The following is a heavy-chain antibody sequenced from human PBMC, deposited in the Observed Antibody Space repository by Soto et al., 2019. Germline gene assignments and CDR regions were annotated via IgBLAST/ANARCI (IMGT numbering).Heavy chain of an antibody. V-gene: IGHV3-15*01. Sequence: GESLKISCVASGFTFSNAWMSWVRQAPGKGLEWVGRIKSKTDGGTTDYAAPVKGRFTISRDDSKNTLYLQMNSLKTEDTAVYYCTTADRTGFLEWLLFDYWGQGTLVTVSS. D-gene: IGHD3-3*01. CDR1: GFTFSNAW. CDR3: TTADRTGFLEWLLFDY. CDR2: IKSKTDGGTT. J-gene: IGHJ4*02.